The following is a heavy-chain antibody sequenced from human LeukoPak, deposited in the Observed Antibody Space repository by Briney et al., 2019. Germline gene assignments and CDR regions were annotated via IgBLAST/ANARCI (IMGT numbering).Heavy chain of an antibody. D-gene: IGHD3-16*02. V-gene: IGHV3-21*01. Sequence: GGSLRLSCVASGFTFSSYSMNWVRQAPGKGLEWVSSISGSTSYIYYADSLKGRFTISRDNAKKSLYLQMNSLRAEDTAVYYCARDRPDYVWGSYRPYYFDYWGQGTLVTVSS. J-gene: IGHJ4*02. CDR2: ISGSTSYI. CDR1: GFTFSSYS. CDR3: ARDRPDYVWGSYRPYYFDY.